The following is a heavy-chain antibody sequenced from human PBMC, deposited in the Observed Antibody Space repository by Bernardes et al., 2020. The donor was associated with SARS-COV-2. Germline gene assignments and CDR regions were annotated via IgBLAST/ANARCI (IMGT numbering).Heavy chain of an antibody. D-gene: IGHD6-13*01. Sequence: GGSLRLSCAASGFTFSSYSMNWVRQAPGKGLEWVSSISRSSSNIYYADSVKGRFTISRDNAKNSLYLQMNSLRAEDTAVYYCARITETYCLGPLSSSWYQDCASDYYYGMDVWGQGTTVTVSS. CDR3: ARITETYCLGPLSSSWYQDCASDYYYGMDV. V-gene: IGHV3-21*01. J-gene: IGHJ6*02. CDR1: GFTFSSYS. CDR2: ISRSSSNI.